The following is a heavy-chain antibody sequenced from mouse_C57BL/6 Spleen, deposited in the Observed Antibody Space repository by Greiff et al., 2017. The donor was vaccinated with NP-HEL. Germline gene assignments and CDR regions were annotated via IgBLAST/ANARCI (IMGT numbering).Heavy chain of an antibody. CDR3: ARGDGSTLDY. D-gene: IGHD1-1*01. CDR1: GYTFTSYW. Sequence: VQLQQPGAELVKPGASVKLSCKASGYTFTSYWMQWVKQRPGQGLEWIGEIDPSDSYTNYNQKFKGKATLTVDTSSSTAYMQLSSLTSEDSAVYYCARGDGSTLDYWGQGTTLTVSS. V-gene: IGHV1-50*01. J-gene: IGHJ2*01. CDR2: IDPSDSYT.